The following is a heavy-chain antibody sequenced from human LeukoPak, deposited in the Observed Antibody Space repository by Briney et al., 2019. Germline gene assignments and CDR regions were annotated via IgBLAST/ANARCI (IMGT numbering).Heavy chain of an antibody. CDR1: GFSFSSYW. V-gene: IGHV3-7*01. D-gene: IGHD3-3*01. CDR2: IAQDGSAK. Sequence: GGSLRLSCAASGFSFSSYWMTWVRQAPGKGLEWVASIAQDGSAKHYVDSVKGRFTISRDNAKNSLSLEMNSLRDEDTAVYYCARDPVYYDFWSGYRGYFDLWGRGTLVTVSS. J-gene: IGHJ2*01. CDR3: ARDPVYYDFWSGYRGYFDL.